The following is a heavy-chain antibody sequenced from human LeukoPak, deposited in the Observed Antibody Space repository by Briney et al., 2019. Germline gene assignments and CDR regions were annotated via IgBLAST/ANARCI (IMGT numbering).Heavy chain of an antibody. Sequence: ASVKVSRKASGYTFTGYGISWVRQAPGQGLEWMGWISAYNGNTNYAQKLQGRVTMTTDTSTSTAYMELRSLRSDDTAVYYCARDEGVAATCWFDPWGQGTLVTVSS. CDR3: ARDEGVAATCWFDP. CDR1: GYTFTGYG. CDR2: ISAYNGNT. J-gene: IGHJ5*02. V-gene: IGHV1-18*01. D-gene: IGHD2-15*01.